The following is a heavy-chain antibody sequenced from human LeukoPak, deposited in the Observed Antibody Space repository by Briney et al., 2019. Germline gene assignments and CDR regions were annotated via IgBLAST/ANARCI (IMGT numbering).Heavy chain of an antibody. J-gene: IGHJ6*03. V-gene: IGHV1-69*05. CDR2: VIPIFGTA. D-gene: IGHD6-6*01. Sequence: ASVKVSCKASGGTFNDYAFSWVRQAPGQGLEWMGRVIPIFGTASYAQKFQGRVTITTDESTSTVYIELNSLKSEDTAVYYCARSMAELLVDYYSYYYMDVWGKGTTVTVSS. CDR3: ARSMAELLVDYYSYYYMDV. CDR1: GGTFNDYA.